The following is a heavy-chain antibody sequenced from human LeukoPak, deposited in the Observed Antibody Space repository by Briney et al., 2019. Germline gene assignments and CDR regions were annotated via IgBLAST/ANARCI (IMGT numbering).Heavy chain of an antibody. J-gene: IGHJ4*02. Sequence: PSETLSLSCTVSGGSISSYYWSWVRQPPGKGLEWIGYIYYSGSTNYNPSLMRRVTISVDTSKNQFSLKLSSVTAADTAVYYCARELYNGFLDYWGQGTLVTVSS. D-gene: IGHD1-1*01. CDR1: GGSISSYY. CDR2: IYYSGST. V-gene: IGHV4-59*01. CDR3: ARELYNGFLDY.